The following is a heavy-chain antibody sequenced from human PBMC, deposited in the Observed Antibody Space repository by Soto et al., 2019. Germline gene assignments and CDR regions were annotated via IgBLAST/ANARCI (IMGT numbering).Heavy chain of an antibody. CDR2: MRGSGSGT. V-gene: IGHV3-23*01. Sequence: PGGSLRLSCAASGLRFSTYDMSWVRQAPGKGLEWVSVMRGSGSGTYYADSVKGRFTISRDNSKNTMYLQMNSLRAEHTAVYYWLRQATLTTVTENVGYYHALDSWGQGTTV. CDR3: LRQATLTTVTENVGYYHALDS. D-gene: IGHD4-4*01. CDR1: GLRFSTYD. J-gene: IGHJ6*01.